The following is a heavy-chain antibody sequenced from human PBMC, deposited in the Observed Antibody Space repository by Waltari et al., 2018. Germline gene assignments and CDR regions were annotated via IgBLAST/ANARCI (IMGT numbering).Heavy chain of an antibody. V-gene: IGHV4-59*01. CDR1: GGSISSYY. J-gene: IGHJ4*02. Sequence: QVQLQESGPGLVKPSETLSLTCTVSGGSISSYYWSWIRRPPGKGLEWIGYIYYSGSTNYNPALKSRVTISVDTSKNQFSLKLSSVTAADTAVYYCASYRLWFGELSHYWGQGTLVTVSS. D-gene: IGHD3-10*01. CDR3: ASYRLWFGELSHY. CDR2: IYYSGST.